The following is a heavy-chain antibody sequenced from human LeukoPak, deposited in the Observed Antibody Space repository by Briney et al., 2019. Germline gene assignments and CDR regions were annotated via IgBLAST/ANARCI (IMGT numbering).Heavy chain of an antibody. V-gene: IGHV4-39*01. CDR3: ARQTGSGLFILP. J-gene: IGHJ4*02. D-gene: IGHD3/OR15-3a*01. Sequence: SETLSLTCTVSGVSISSSNSYWGWIRQPPGKGLEWIGSIYYSGNTYYNASLKSQVSISIDTSKNQFSLKLTSVTAADTAVYYCARQTGSGLFILPGGQGTLVTVSP. CDR2: IYYSGNT. CDR1: GVSISSSNSY.